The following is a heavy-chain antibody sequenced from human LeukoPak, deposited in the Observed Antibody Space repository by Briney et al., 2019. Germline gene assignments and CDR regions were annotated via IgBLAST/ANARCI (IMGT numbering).Heavy chain of an antibody. CDR2: IYYSGST. V-gene: IGHV4-39*07. CDR3: ARVGYSSSGNYYNDRGAFDY. J-gene: IGHJ4*02. CDR1: GGSISSSSYY. D-gene: IGHD3-10*01. Sequence: PSETLSLTCTVSGGSISSSSYYWGWIRQPPGKGLEWIGSIYYSGSTYYNPSLKSRVTISVETSKNQFSLKLSSVTAADTAVYYCARVGYSSSGNYYNDRGAFDYWGQGTLVTVSS.